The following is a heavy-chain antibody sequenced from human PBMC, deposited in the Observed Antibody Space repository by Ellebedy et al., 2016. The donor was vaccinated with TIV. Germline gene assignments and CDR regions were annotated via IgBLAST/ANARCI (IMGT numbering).Heavy chain of an antibody. D-gene: IGHD3-22*01. CDR2: ISSSSSYI. CDR3: ARDRNYDSSGYYSGLDY. CDR1: GFTFSSYS. V-gene: IGHV3-21*01. Sequence: GESLKISCAASGFTFSSYSMNWVRQAPGKGLEWVSSISSSSSYIYYADTVKGRFTISRDNAKNSLYLQMNSLRAEDTAVYYCARDRNYDSSGYYSGLDYWGQGTLVTVSS. J-gene: IGHJ4*02.